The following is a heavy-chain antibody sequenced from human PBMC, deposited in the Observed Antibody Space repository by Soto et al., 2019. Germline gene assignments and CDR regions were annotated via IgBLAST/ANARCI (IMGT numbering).Heavy chain of an antibody. J-gene: IGHJ6*02. V-gene: IGHV4-61*01. D-gene: IGHD6-19*01. Sequence: SETLSLTCTVSGGSASSGSYYWSWIRQPPGKGLEWIGYIYYSGSTIYNPSLKSRVTISVDTSKNQFSLKLSSVTAADTAVYYCAADLAVAGYYYGMDVWGQGTTVTVSS. CDR1: GGSASSGSYY. CDR2: IYYSGST. CDR3: AADLAVAGYYYGMDV.